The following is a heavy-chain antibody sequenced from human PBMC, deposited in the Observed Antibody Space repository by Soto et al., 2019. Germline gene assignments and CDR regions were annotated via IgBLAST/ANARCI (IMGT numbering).Heavy chain of an antibody. Sequence: SETLSLTCAVYGGSFSGYYLSWMRQPQGKGLEWIGEINHSGSTNYNPSLKSLVTISVDTSKNQFSLKLSSVTAADTAGYYCAIGQRGYYYAYYYYGMDVWGQRTTVTVYS. CDR3: AIGQRGYYYAYYYYGMDV. CDR2: INHSGST. J-gene: IGHJ6*02. V-gene: IGHV4-34*01. CDR1: GGSFSGYY. D-gene: IGHD3-22*01.